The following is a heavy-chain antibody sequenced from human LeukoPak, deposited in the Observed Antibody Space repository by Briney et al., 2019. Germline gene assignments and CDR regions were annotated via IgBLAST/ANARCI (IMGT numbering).Heavy chain of an antibody. CDR1: GYKFTTFG. Sequence: SSVKDSFKTSGYKFTTFGISWVRQAPGQGLEWMGWIRADKGKTDYAQKFQDRVTLTIDTSTSTAYMELRSLTSDDTATYYCARDRSNSDFWGQGTLVTAS. D-gene: IGHD4-11*01. CDR3: ARDRSNSDF. V-gene: IGHV1-18*01. J-gene: IGHJ4*02. CDR2: IRADKGKT.